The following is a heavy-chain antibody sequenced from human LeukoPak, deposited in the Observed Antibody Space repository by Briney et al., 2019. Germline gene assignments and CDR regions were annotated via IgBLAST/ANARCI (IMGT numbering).Heavy chain of an antibody. CDR3: ARPPRDDSSAYYSAFDI. J-gene: IGHJ3*02. Sequence: GGSLKISCKGSGSRFSNYWIGGVRQLPGKGREWMGIVYTGDSDTRYSPSFQGQVTISADKSISTAYLQWSSLKASDTAMYYCARPPRDDSSAYYSAFDIWGQGTMVTVSS. CDR2: VYTGDSDT. CDR1: GSRFSNYW. D-gene: IGHD3-22*01. V-gene: IGHV5-51*01.